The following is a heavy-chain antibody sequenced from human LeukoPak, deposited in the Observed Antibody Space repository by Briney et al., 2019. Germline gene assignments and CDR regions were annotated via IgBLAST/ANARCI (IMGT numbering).Heavy chain of an antibody. Sequence: SETLSLTCTVSGGSISSYYWSWIRQPPGKGLEWIGYIYYSGSTNYNPSLKSRVTISVDASKNEFSLKLSSVTAADTAVYYCARADGYYYGMDVWAQGTTVTVSS. J-gene: IGHJ6*02. V-gene: IGHV4-59*01. CDR2: IYYSGST. CDR1: GGSISSYY. D-gene: IGHD5-24*01. CDR3: ARADGYYYGMDV.